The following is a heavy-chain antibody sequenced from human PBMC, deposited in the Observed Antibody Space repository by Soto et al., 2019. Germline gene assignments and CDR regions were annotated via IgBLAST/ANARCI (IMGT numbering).Heavy chain of an antibody. D-gene: IGHD1-1*01. CDR3: ARDRGSGTKFYGMDV. Sequence: QVQLVESGGGLVKPGGSLRLSCAASGFTFSDYYMSWIRQAPGKGLEWVSYISSSSSYTNYADSVKGRFTISRDNAKNSLYLQMNSLRAEDTAVYCCARDRGSGTKFYGMDVWGQGTTVTVSS. J-gene: IGHJ6*02. CDR1: GFTFSDYY. V-gene: IGHV3-11*05. CDR2: ISSSSSYT.